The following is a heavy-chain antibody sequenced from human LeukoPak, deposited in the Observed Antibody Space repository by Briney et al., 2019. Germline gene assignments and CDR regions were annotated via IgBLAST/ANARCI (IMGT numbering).Heavy chain of an antibody. D-gene: IGHD5-12*01. V-gene: IGHV1-18*01. CDR1: GYIFTDYG. Sequence: ASVKVSCKASGYIFTDYGFSWVRQAPGQGLEWMGWISAHNGNTNYAQKHQFRVTMTTDTSTSTAYMELRSLRSDDTAVYYCARVGFSGYDTSVYYYYMDVWGKGTTVTVSS. CDR2: ISAHNGNT. J-gene: IGHJ6*03. CDR3: ARVGFSGYDTSVYYYYMDV.